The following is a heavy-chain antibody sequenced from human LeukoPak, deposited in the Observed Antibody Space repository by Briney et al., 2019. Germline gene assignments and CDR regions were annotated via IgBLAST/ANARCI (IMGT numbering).Heavy chain of an antibody. V-gene: IGHV4-39*07. J-gene: IGHJ4*02. CDR2: IYYSGST. Sequence: PSETLSLTCTVSGGSISSSSYYWGWIRQPPGKGLEWIGSIYYSGSTYYNPSLKSRVTISVDTSKNQFSLKLSSVTAADTAVYYCARSRKTYQLLLFDYWGQGTLVTVSS. D-gene: IGHD2-2*01. CDR1: GGSISSSSYY. CDR3: ARSRKTYQLLLFDY.